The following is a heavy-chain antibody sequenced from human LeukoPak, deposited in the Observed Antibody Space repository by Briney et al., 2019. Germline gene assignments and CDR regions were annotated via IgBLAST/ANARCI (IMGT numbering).Heavy chain of an antibody. CDR1: GFTVSSNY. CDR2: IYSGGST. J-gene: IGHJ5*02. D-gene: IGHD3-22*01. V-gene: IGHV3-53*05. Sequence: GGSLRLSCAASGFTVSSNYMSWVRQAPGKGLEWVSVIYSGGSTYYADSVKGRFTISRDNSKNTLYLQMNSLRAEDTAVYYCARDYYYDSSAFDPWGQGTLVTVSS. CDR3: ARDYYYDSSAFDP.